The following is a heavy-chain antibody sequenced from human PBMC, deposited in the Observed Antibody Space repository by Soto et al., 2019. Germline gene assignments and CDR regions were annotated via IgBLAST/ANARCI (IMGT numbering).Heavy chain of an antibody. D-gene: IGHD6-19*01. CDR3: ARDGLSGFRQWLADDAFDI. CDR1: GYTFTSYA. J-gene: IGHJ3*02. CDR2: INAGNGNT. Sequence: GASVKVSCKASGYTFTSYAMHWVRQAPGQRLEWMGWINAGNGNTKYSQKFQGRVTITRDTSASTAYMELRSLRSDDTAVYYCARDGLSGFRQWLADDAFDIWGQGTMVTVSS. V-gene: IGHV1-3*01.